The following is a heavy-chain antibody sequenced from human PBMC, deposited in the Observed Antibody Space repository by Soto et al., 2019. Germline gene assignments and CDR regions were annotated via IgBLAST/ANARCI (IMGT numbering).Heavy chain of an antibody. D-gene: IGHD3-3*02. CDR2: SYCSGST. J-gene: IGHJ3*02. Sequence: QVLLQESGPGLVQPSQTLSLTCTVSGAPINSGAYCWSWIRQHPGMGLEWNGYSYCSGSTYYDPSLRSRVTISVDTSKNQSSLKLSSVTAADTAAYWCARGILCAFDRWGPGTLVTVSS. CDR3: ARGILCAFDR. CDR1: GAPINSGAYC. V-gene: IGHV4-31*03.